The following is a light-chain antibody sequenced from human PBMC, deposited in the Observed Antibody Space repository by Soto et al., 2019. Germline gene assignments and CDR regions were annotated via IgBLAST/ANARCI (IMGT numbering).Light chain of an antibody. CDR1: RTISSW. CDR2: KAS. CDR3: QHYNSYSEA. Sequence: DIQMTQSPSTLSGSVGDRVTITCGASRTISSWLAWYQQKPGKAPKLLIYKASTLKSGVPSRFSGSGSGTEFTLTISSLQPDDFATYYCQHYNSYSEAFGQGTKVELK. V-gene: IGKV1-5*03. J-gene: IGKJ1*01.